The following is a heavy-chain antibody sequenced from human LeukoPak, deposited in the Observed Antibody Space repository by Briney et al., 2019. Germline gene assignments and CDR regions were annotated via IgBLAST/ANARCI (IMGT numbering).Heavy chain of an antibody. Sequence: ASVKVSCKPSGYTSTNHGITWVRPAPGQGLEWMGWISVYNGNTNYAQKLQGRDTMTTDTYMSTAYMELRSMRSDDTAVYYCARDDYGDSKGWFDPWGQGTLVTVS. CDR3: ARDDYGDSKGWFDP. CDR2: ISVYNGNT. J-gene: IGHJ5*02. V-gene: IGHV1-18*01. CDR1: GYTSTNHG. D-gene: IGHD4-17*01.